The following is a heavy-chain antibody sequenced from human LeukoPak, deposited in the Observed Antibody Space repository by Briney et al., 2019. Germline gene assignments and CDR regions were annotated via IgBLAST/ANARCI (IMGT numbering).Heavy chain of an antibody. Sequence: KPSETLSLTCAVYGGSSSGYYWSWIRQPPGKGLEWIGEINHSGSTNYNPSLKSRVTISVDTSKNQFSLKLSSVTAADTAVYYCARGRYSYGTDYWGQGTLVTVSS. V-gene: IGHV4-34*01. CDR2: INHSGST. D-gene: IGHD5-18*01. J-gene: IGHJ4*02. CDR1: GGSSSGYY. CDR3: ARGRYSYGTDY.